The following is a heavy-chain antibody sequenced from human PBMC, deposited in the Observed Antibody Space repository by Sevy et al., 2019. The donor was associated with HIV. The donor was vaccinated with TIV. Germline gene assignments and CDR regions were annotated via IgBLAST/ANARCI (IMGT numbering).Heavy chain of an antibody. D-gene: IGHD2-21*01. V-gene: IGHV3-30*18. CDR2: ISYDGSKK. CDR3: AKVGDGYNHYYYYGMDV. Sequence: GGSLRLSCAASGFTFSSYGMHWVRQAPGKGLEWVAVISYDGSKKYYADSVKGRFTISRDNSKNTLYLQMNSLRAEDTAVYYCAKVGDGYNHYYYYGMDVWGQGTTVTVSS. CDR1: GFTFSSYG. J-gene: IGHJ6*02.